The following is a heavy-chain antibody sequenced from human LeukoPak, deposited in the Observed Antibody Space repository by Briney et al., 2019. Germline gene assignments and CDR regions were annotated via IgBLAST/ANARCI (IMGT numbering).Heavy chain of an antibody. D-gene: IGHD3-22*01. J-gene: IGHJ4*02. V-gene: IGHV3-66*01. CDR3: AKDMYYYDSSGYKGLGY. CDR2: IYSGGST. Sequence: GGSLRLSCAASGFTVSSNYMSWVCQAPGKGLEWVSVIYSGGSTYEADSVKGRFTISRDNSKNTLYLQMNSLSGEDTAVYYCAKDMYYYDSSGYKGLGYWGQGTLVTVSS. CDR1: GFTVSSNY.